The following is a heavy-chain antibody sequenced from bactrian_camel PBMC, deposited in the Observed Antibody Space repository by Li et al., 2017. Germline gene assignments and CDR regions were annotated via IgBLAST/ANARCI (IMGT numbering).Heavy chain of an antibody. D-gene: IGHD2*01. CDR3: ARVFTGGYPYEYDF. V-gene: IGHV3S54*01. Sequence: VQLVESGGDSVQTGGSLRLSCESSGYRYSDISMGWFRQSPGKEREVVATRNAAHGIDYCAESVKGRFTISRDNAKNTLYLQLSSLKTEDMAMYYCARVFTGGYPYEYDFWGPGTQVTVS. J-gene: IGHJ4*01. CDR2: RNAAHGID. CDR1: GYRYSDIS.